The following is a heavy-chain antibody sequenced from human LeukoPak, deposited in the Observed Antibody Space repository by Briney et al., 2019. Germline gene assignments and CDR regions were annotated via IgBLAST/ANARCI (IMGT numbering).Heavy chain of an antibody. CDR3: ARGPICPTSGDYPNYYFDY. V-gene: IGHV1-8*01. CDR1: GYTFTSYD. J-gene: IGHJ4*02. Sequence: ASVKVSCKASGYTFTSYDINWVRQASGQGLEWMGWMNPNSGVTGYAQKFQGRVSMTRDTSISTAYMELSSLRSEDTAVYYCARGPICPTSGDYPNYYFDYWGRGTLVTVSS. CDR2: MNPNSGVT. D-gene: IGHD1-1*01.